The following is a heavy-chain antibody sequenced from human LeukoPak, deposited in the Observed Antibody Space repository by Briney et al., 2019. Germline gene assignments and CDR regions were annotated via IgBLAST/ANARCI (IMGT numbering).Heavy chain of an antibody. J-gene: IGHJ4*02. V-gene: IGHV3-74*01. Sequence: GGSLRLSCAASGFTFSSHWMHWVRQAPGKGLVWVSRINSDGSITSYADSVKGRFTISRDNAKSTLYLQMNSLRAEDTAVYYCARSCSGGSCSQMGTLHWGQGTLVTVSS. D-gene: IGHD2-15*01. CDR3: ARSCSGGSCSQMGTLH. CDR1: GFTFSSHW. CDR2: INSDGSIT.